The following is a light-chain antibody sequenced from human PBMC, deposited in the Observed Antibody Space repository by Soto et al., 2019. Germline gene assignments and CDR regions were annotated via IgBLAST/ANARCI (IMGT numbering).Light chain of an antibody. CDR3: QTWGTGIQV. Sequence: QPVLTQSPSASASLGASVKLTCTLSSGHSSYAIAWHQQQPEKGPRYLMKLNSDGSHSKGDGIPDRFSGSSSGAERYLTISSLQSEDEADYYSQTWGTGIQVFGGGTKLTVL. CDR2: LNSDGSH. CDR1: SGHSSYA. V-gene: IGLV4-69*01. J-gene: IGLJ3*02.